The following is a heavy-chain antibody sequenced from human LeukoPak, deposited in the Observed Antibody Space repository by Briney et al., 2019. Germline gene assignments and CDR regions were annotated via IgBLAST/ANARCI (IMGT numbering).Heavy chain of an antibody. Sequence: PSETRSLTCTVSGGSISSYYWSWIRQPPGKGLEWIGYIYYSGSTNYNPSLKSRVTISVDTSKNQFSLKLSSVTAADTAVYYCAREYSSSSPAFDIWGQGTMVTVSS. CDR2: IYYSGST. CDR3: AREYSSSSPAFDI. D-gene: IGHD6-6*01. V-gene: IGHV4-59*01. J-gene: IGHJ3*02. CDR1: GGSISSYY.